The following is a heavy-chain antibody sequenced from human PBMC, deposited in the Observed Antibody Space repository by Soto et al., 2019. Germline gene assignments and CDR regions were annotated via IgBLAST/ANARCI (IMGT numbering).Heavy chain of an antibody. J-gene: IGHJ2*01. CDR2: IIPILGIA. CDR3: ARQEDCSGGSCYWYFDL. V-gene: IGHV1-69*02. D-gene: IGHD2-15*01. Sequence: QVQLVQSGAEVKKPGSSVKVSCKASGGTFSSYTISWVRQAPGQGLEWMGRIIPILGIANYAQKFQGRVTITADKSTSTAYMELISLRSEDTAVYYCARQEDCSGGSCYWYFDLWGRGTLVTVSS. CDR1: GGTFSSYT.